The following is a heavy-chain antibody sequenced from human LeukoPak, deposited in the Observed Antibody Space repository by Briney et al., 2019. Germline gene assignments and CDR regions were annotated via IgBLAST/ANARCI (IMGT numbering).Heavy chain of an antibody. CDR1: GFTFSSYA. CDR3: AKMIVLRYFDWLGYFDL. Sequence: GRSLRLSCAASGFTFSSYAMSWVRQAPGKGLEWVSAISGSGGSTYYADSVKGRFTISRDNSKNTLYLQMNSLRAEDTAVYYCAKMIVLRYFDWLGYFDLWGRGTLVTVSS. V-gene: IGHV3-23*01. J-gene: IGHJ2*01. CDR2: ISGSGGST. D-gene: IGHD3-9*01.